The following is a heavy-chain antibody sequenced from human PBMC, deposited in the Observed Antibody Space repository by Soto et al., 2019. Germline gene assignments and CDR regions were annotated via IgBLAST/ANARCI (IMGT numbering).Heavy chain of an antibody. CDR1: GFPFSIYS. D-gene: IGHD6-19*01. CDR2: ITSDTNTI. V-gene: IGHV3-48*01. CDR3: ARSVEGHFDY. J-gene: IGHJ4*02. Sequence: EVQLVESGGGLVQPGGSLRLTCAASGFPFSIYSMNWVRQAPGKGLEWSSYITSDTNTIKYADSVKGRFTIARDNATNFVYLQMNSLRAEDTAVYFCARSVEGHFDYWGQGTVVTVSS.